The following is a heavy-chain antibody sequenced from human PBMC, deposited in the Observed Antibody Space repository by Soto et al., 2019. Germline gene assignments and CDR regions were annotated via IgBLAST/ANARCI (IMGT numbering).Heavy chain of an antibody. CDR3: TSDGLEGGPTSSSRLYATNDY. J-gene: IGHJ4*02. CDR2: IRSKAYGGTT. CDR1: GFTFGDYA. V-gene: IGHV3-49*04. Sequence: GGSLRLSCTASGFTFGDYAMSWVRQAPGKGLEWVGFIRSKAYGGTTEYAASVKGRFTISRDDSKSIAYLQMNSLKTEDTAVYYPTSDGLEGGPTSSSRLYATNDYWGEGTLVTVYS. D-gene: IGHD6-13*01.